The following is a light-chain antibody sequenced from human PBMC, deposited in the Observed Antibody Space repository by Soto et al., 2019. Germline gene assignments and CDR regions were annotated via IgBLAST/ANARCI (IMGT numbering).Light chain of an antibody. CDR1: QTISTW. V-gene: IGKV1-5*03. J-gene: IGKJ5*01. Sequence: DIQMTQSPSTLSASVGDRVTITCRASQTISTWLAWYQQKAGKAPKVLIYKASSLQIGVPSRFSGSGSGTEFTLTISSLQPDDFATYYCQQYNTYSTFGQGTRLEIK. CDR3: QQYNTYST. CDR2: KAS.